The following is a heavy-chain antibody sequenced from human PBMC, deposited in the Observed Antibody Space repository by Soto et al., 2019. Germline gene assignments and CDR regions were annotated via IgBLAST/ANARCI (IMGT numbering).Heavy chain of an antibody. CDR3: ARDLGIAVAGFDY. Sequence: EVQLVESGGGLVKPGGSLRLSCAASGFTFSSYSMNWVRQAPGKGLEWVSSISSSSYIYYADSVKGRFTISRDNAKNSLYLQMNSLRAEDTAVYYCARDLGIAVAGFDYWGQGTLVTVSS. D-gene: IGHD6-19*01. CDR1: GFTFSSYS. J-gene: IGHJ4*02. V-gene: IGHV3-21*01. CDR2: ISSSSYI.